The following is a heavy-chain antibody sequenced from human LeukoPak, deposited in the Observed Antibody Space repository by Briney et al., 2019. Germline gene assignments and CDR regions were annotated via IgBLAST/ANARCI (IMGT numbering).Heavy chain of an antibody. CDR2: ISWNSGSI. J-gene: IGHJ3*02. D-gene: IGHD3-22*01. V-gene: IGHV3-9*01. CDR3: ASDYDSSAFDI. CDR1: GFTFDDYA. Sequence: GGSLRLSCAASGFTFDDYAMHWVRQAPGKGLEWVSGISWNSGSIGYADSVKGRFTISRDNSKNTLYLQMNSLRAEDTAVYYCASDYDSSAFDIWGQGTMVTVSS.